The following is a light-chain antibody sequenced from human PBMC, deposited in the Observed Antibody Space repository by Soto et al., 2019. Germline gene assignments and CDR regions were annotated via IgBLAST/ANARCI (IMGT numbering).Light chain of an antibody. CDR1: NLGKKY. J-gene: IGLJ2*01. CDR3: QAWDSSTVL. V-gene: IGLV3-1*01. Sequence: SYELTQPPSVSVSPGRTASITCSGDNLGKKYVSWYQQKPCQAPVVAIYQDNKRPSGIPERISGSNSGNTATLTIGGTQAVDEADYYCQAWDSSTVLFGGGTKVTVL. CDR2: QDN.